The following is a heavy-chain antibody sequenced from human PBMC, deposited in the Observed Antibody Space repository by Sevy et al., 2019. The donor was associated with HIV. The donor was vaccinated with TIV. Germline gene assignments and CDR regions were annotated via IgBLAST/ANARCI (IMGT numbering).Heavy chain of an antibody. CDR3: ARDGSSGAFDI. D-gene: IGHD3-10*01. J-gene: IGHJ3*02. CDR1: GFTFSSYA. Sequence: GGSLRLSCAASGFTFSSYAMHWVRQAPGKGLEWVAVISYDGSNKYYADSVKGRFTISRDNSKNTLYLQMNSRRAEDTSVYYCARDGSSGAFDIWGQGTMVTVSS. CDR2: ISYDGSNK. V-gene: IGHV3-30*04.